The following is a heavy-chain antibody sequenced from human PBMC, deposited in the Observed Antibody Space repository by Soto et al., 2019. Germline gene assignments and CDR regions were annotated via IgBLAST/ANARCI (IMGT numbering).Heavy chain of an antibody. J-gene: IGHJ4*02. CDR1: GFTFSNYA. CDR3: AKSGWFGELSAVFDY. Sequence: EVQLLESGGGLVQPGGSLRLSCAASGFTFSNYAMSWVRQAPGKGLEWVSAISGSGGSTYYADSVKGRFTISRDNSKNTLYLQMNSLRAEDTAVYYCAKSGWFGELSAVFDYWGQGTLVTVSS. CDR2: ISGSGGST. V-gene: IGHV3-23*01. D-gene: IGHD3-10*01.